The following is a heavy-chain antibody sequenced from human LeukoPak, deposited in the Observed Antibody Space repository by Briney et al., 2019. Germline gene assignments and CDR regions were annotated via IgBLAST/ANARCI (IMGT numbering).Heavy chain of an antibody. D-gene: IGHD3-22*01. CDR1: GFTFSSYW. J-gene: IGHJ6*02. V-gene: IGHV3-74*01. Sequence: GGSLRLSCAASGFTFSSYWMHWVRQAPGKGLVWVSRINSDGSSTNYADSVKGRFTISRDNAKNSLYLQMNSLRAEDTAVYYCRSYYDSSGYYSYYNGMDVWGQGTTVTVSS. CDR2: INSDGSST. CDR3: RSYYDSSGYYSYYNGMDV.